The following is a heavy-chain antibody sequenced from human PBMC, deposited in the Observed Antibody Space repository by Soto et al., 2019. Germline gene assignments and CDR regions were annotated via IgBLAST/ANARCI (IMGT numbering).Heavy chain of an antibody. CDR1: GYTFTSYD. V-gene: IGHV1-8*01. Sequence: ASVKVSCKASGYTFTSYDINWVRQATGQGLEWMGWMNPNSGNTGYAQKFQGRVTMTRNTSISTAYMELSSLRSEDTAVYYCARNGYDFWSGYTNWFDPWGQGTLVTVSS. D-gene: IGHD3-3*01. CDR2: MNPNSGNT. CDR3: ARNGYDFWSGYTNWFDP. J-gene: IGHJ5*02.